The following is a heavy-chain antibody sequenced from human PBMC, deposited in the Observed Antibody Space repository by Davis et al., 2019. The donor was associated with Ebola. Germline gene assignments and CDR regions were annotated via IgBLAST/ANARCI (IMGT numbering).Heavy chain of an antibody. Sequence: PSETLSLTCTVSGGSISSGDYYWSWIRQPPGKGLEWIGYIYYSGSTYYNPSLKSRVTISVDTSKNQFSLKLSSVTAADTAVYYCARDRDGYKGGFDYWGQGTLVTVSS. V-gene: IGHV4-30-4*01. CDR2: IYYSGST. J-gene: IGHJ4*02. CDR3: ARDRDGYKGGFDY. D-gene: IGHD5-24*01. CDR1: GGSISSGDYY.